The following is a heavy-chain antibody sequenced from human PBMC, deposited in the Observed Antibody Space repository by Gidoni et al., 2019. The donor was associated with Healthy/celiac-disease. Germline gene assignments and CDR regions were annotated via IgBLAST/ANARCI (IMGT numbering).Heavy chain of an antibody. J-gene: IGHJ4*02. CDR2: IRSKAYGGTT. V-gene: IGHV3-49*05. CDR3: TRVPAYSSTPVAPGY. D-gene: IGHD6-13*01. CDR1: GFTFGAYA. Sequence: EVQLVESGGGLVKPGRSLRLSCTASGFTFGAYAMSWFRQAPGKGLEWVGFIRSKAYGGTTEYAASVKGRFTISRDDSKSIAYLQMNSLKTEDTAVYYCTRVPAYSSTPVAPGYWGQGTLVTVSS.